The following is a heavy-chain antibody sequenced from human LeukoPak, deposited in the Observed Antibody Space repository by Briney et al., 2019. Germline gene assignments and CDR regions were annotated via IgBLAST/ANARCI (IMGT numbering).Heavy chain of an antibody. CDR2: IYSGGNT. Sequence: SETLSLTCTVPGGSISSYYWSWVRQPAGKGLEWIGRIYSGGNTNYNPSLKSRVTMSVDTSRNQFSLKLSSVTAADTAVYYRARESVGYCSGGSCPYYFDYWGQGTLVTVSS. J-gene: IGHJ4*02. CDR1: GGSISSYY. V-gene: IGHV4-4*07. D-gene: IGHD2-15*01. CDR3: ARESVGYCSGGSCPYYFDY.